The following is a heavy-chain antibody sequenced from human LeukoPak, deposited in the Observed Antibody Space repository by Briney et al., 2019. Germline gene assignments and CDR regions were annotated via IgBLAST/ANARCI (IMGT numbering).Heavy chain of an antibody. Sequence: ASVQVSCKASGGTFSSYAISWVRQAPGQGLEWMGRIIPIFGTANYAQKFQGRVTITTDESTSKDYMELSSLRSEDTAVYYCASSGDSSSWSAPFDYWGQGTLVTVSS. CDR1: GGTFSSYA. CDR3: ASSGDSSSWSAPFDY. D-gene: IGHD6-13*01. CDR2: IIPIFGTA. J-gene: IGHJ4*02. V-gene: IGHV1-69*05.